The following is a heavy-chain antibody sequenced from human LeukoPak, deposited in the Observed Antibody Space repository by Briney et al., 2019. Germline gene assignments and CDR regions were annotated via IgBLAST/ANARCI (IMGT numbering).Heavy chain of an antibody. CDR1: GYTFTSYG. Sequence: GASVKVSCKASGYTFTSYGISWVRQAPGQGLEWMGWISAYNGNTNYAQKLQGRVTMTTDTSTSTAYMELRSLRSDDTAVYYCANIVVVPAGWRNYYYMDVWGKGTTVTVSS. CDR2: ISAYNGNT. V-gene: IGHV1-18*01. CDR3: ANIVVVPAGWRNYYYMDV. D-gene: IGHD2-2*01. J-gene: IGHJ6*03.